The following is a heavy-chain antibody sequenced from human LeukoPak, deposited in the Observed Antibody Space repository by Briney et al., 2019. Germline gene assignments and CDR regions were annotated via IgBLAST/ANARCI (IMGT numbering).Heavy chain of an antibody. V-gene: IGHV4-4*02. CDR2: IYHSGST. J-gene: IGHJ6*02. CDR1: GDSMTSNDW. Sequence: SETLSLTCVVSGDSMTSNDWWSWVRQPPGKGQEWIGAIYHSGSTNYNPSLKSRVTISVDTSKNQVSLKLSSVTAEDTAVYYSARLNYYDSSGYYVGYYYYYSMDVWGQGTTVTVSS. CDR3: ARLNYYDSSGYYVGYYYYYSMDV. D-gene: IGHD3-22*01.